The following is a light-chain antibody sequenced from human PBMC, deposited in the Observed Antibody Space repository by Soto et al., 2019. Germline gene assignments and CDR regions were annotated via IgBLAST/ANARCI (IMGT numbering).Light chain of an antibody. CDR1: QSGSSSTY. CDR2: GAS. Sequence: EIVXTXSPGXXXXSXGERATLSCRASQSGSSSTYLAWYQQKPGQAPRLLIYGASSRATGIPDRFSGSGSGTDFTLTISRLEPEDFAVYYCHQYGSSPSYTFGQGTKLEIK. J-gene: IGKJ2*01. V-gene: IGKV3-20*01. CDR3: HQYGSSPSYT.